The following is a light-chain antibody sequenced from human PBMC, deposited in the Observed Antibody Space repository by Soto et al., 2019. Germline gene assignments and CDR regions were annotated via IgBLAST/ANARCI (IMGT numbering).Light chain of an antibody. Sequence: QSVLPQPASVSGSPGQSITISCTGTSSDVGGYNYVSWYQQHPGKAPKLMIYDVSNRPSGVSNRFSGSKSGNTASLTISGLQAEDEADYYCSSYTSSSTLFGGGTKSPS. CDR2: DVS. CDR1: SSDVGGYNY. J-gene: IGLJ2*01. V-gene: IGLV2-14*01. CDR3: SSYTSSSTL.